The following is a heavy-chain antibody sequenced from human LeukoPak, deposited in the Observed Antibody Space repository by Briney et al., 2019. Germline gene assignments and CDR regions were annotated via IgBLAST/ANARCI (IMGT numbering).Heavy chain of an antibody. Sequence: PGGSLRLSCAASGFTVSSNYMNWVRQAPGKGLEWVSVIYSGGSTYYAGSVKGRFTISRDNSKNTLYLQMTSLRAEDTAVYYCARDTAGSFDYWGQGTLITVSS. CDR2: IYSGGST. D-gene: IGHD4-17*01. CDR1: GFTVSSNY. CDR3: ARDTAGSFDY. V-gene: IGHV3-66*01. J-gene: IGHJ4*02.